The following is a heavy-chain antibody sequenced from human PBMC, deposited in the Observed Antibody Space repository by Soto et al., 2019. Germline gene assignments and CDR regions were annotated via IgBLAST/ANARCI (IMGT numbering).Heavy chain of an antibody. V-gene: IGHV5-51*01. J-gene: IGHJ4*02. CDR3: ARSSTRVVAATFYYFDY. D-gene: IGHD2-15*01. CDR2: IYPGDSDT. Sequence: GESLKISCKGSGYSFTNYWIGWVRQMPGKGLEWMGIIYPGDSDTRYSPSFQGQVTISADKSISTAYLQMNSLRAEDTAVYYCARSSTRVVAATFYYFDYWGQGTLVTVSS. CDR1: GYSFTNYW.